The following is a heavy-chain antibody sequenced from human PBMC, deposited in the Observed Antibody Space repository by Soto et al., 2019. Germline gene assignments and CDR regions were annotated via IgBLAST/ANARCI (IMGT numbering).Heavy chain of an antibody. CDR1: GGSISSGGYY. D-gene: IGHD2-2*01. J-gene: IGHJ6*02. V-gene: IGHV4-31*03. CDR3: ARVGVPAATRYYYGMDV. Sequence: SETLSLTCTVSGGSISSGGYYWSWIRQHPGKGLEWIGYIYYSGSTYYNPSLKSRVTISVDTSKNQFSLKLSSVTAADTAVYYCARVGVPAATRYYYGMDVWGQGTPVTVYS. CDR2: IYYSGST.